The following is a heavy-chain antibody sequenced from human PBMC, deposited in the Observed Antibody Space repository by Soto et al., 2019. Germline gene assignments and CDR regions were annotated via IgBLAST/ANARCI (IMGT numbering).Heavy chain of an antibody. CDR3: AEARNFYYFGTDV. V-gene: IGHV3-30*03. CDR1: GFTFSSYG. CDR2: ISYDGSNK. Sequence: QVQLVESGGGVVQPGRSLRLSCAASGFTFSSYGMHWVRQAPGKGLEWVALISYDGSNKYYADSVKGRFTISRDNSKKMAYLQKNNLRPGDKAGDYCAEARNFYYFGTDVWGQGNTVTVSS. J-gene: IGHJ6*02.